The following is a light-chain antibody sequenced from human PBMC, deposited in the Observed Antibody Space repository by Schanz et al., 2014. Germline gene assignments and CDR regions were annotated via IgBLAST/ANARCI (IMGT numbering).Light chain of an antibody. CDR2: AAS. J-gene: IGKJ1*01. V-gene: IGKV1-39*01. CDR1: QSISIY. CDR3: QQSYRTPPT. Sequence: IQLPQSPSSLSASIGDRVTITCRASQSISIYLNWYQHKPGKAPKLLIYAASSLQSGVPSRFSGSGSGTDFTLTISSLQPEDFATYYCQQSYRTPPTFGQRTKVEIK.